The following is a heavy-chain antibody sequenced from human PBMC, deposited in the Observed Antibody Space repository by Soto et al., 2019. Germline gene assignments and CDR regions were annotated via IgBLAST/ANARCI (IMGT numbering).Heavy chain of an antibody. CDR2: ISSSSSYT. V-gene: IGHV3-11*06. CDR3: ARGGSGWYIDY. D-gene: IGHD6-19*01. J-gene: IGHJ4*02. CDR1: GFTFSDYY. Sequence: LRLSCAASGFTFSDYYMSWIRQAPGKGLEWVSYISSSSSYTNYADSVKGRFTISRDNAKNSLYLQMNSLRAEDTAVYYCARGGSGWYIDYWGQGTLVTVSS.